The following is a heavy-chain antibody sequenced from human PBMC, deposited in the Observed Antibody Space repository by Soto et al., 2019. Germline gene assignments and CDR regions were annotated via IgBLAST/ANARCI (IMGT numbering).Heavy chain of an antibody. CDR1: GYTLTELS. CDR3: ATNSPYYDILTGYYFDY. V-gene: IGHV1-24*01. D-gene: IGHD3-9*01. J-gene: IGHJ4*02. CDR2: FDPEDGET. Sequence: ASMKVSCKVSGYTLTELSMHWVRQAPGKGLEWMGGFDPEDGETIYAQKFQGRVTMTEDTSTDTAYMELSSLRSEDTAVYYCATNSPYYDILTGYYFDYWGQGTLVTVSS.